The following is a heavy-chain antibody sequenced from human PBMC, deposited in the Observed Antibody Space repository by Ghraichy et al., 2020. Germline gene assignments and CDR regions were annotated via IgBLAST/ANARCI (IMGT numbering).Heavy chain of an antibody. CDR2: ISSSSSYI. Sequence: LSLTCAASGFTFSSYSMNWVRQAPGKGLEWVSSISSSSSYIYYADSVKGRFTISRDNAKNSLYLQMNSLRAEDTAVYYCARVKDTIFGVGDAFDIWGQGTMVTVSS. D-gene: IGHD3-3*01. J-gene: IGHJ3*02. CDR3: ARVKDTIFGVGDAFDI. CDR1: GFTFSSYS. V-gene: IGHV3-21*01.